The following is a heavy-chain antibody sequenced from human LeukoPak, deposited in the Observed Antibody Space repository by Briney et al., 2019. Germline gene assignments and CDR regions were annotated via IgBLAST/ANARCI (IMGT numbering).Heavy chain of an antibody. CDR1: GYTFTGYY. V-gene: IGHV1-2*02. J-gene: IGHJ5*02. CDR3: ARDGLGYCSSTSCYRDNWFDP. Sequence: ASVKVSCKASGYTFTGYYMHWVRQAPGQGLEWMGWINPNSGGTNYAQKFQGRVTMTRGTSISTAYMELSRLRSDDTAVYYCARDGLGYCSSTSCYRDNWFDPWGQGTLVTVSS. CDR2: INPNSGGT. D-gene: IGHD2-2*02.